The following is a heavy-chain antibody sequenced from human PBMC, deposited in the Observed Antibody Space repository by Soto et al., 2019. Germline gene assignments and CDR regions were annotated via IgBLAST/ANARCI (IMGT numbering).Heavy chain of an antibody. CDR3: ARDRRTPDS. CDR1: GFTFSSYA. J-gene: IGHJ4*02. V-gene: IGHV3-23*01. Sequence: EVHLLDSGGGLVQPGGSLRLSCEASGFTFSSYAMNWVRQAPGKGLQWVSGISSAGGSTYYADSVKGRFTISRDNSKNMLYLQMNSLTGDDTAVYYCARDRRTPDSWGQGTLVTVSS. CDR2: ISSAGGST.